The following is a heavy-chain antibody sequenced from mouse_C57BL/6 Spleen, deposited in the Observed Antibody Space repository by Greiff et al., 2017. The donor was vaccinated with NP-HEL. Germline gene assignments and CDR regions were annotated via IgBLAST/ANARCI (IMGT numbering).Heavy chain of an antibody. CDR3: TSIYDGSWFAY. Sequence: DVQLQESGAELVRPGASVKLSCTASGFNIKDDYMHWVKQRPEQGLEWIGWIDPENGDTEYASKFQGKATITADTSSNTAYLQLSSLTSEDTAVYYCTSIYDGSWFAYWGQGTLVTVSA. CDR1: GFNIKDDY. J-gene: IGHJ3*01. V-gene: IGHV14-4*01. D-gene: IGHD2-3*01. CDR2: IDPENGDT.